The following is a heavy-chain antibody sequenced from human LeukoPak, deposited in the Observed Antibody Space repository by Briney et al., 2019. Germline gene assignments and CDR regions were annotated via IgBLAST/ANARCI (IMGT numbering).Heavy chain of an antibody. D-gene: IGHD3-10*01. CDR2: IYYSGST. CDR1: GGSISSYY. CDR3: ARQGYYGSGSYYPWYFDL. J-gene: IGHJ2*01. Sequence: SEILSLTCTVSGGSISSYYWSWIRQPPGKGLEWIGYIYYSGSTNYNPSLKSRVTISVDTSKNQFSLKLSSVTAADTAVYYCARQGYYGSGSYYPWYFDLWGRGTLVTVSS. V-gene: IGHV4-59*08.